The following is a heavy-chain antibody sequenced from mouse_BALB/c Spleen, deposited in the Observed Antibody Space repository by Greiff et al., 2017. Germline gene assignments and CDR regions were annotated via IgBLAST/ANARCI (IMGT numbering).Heavy chain of an antibody. Sequence: QLQQSGAGLVRPGTSGRISCKPSGYTFTNFWLGWVKQRPGGGLEWIGDLYPGGGYTNYNEKFKGKATLTADTSSSTAYMQLSSLTSEDSAVYCCAREGNLRYFEVWGAGTAVTVS. D-gene: IGHD2-1*01. CDR2: LYPGGGYT. CDR1: GYTFTNFW. J-gene: IGHJ1*01. CDR3: AREGNLRYFEV. V-gene: IGHV1-63*02.